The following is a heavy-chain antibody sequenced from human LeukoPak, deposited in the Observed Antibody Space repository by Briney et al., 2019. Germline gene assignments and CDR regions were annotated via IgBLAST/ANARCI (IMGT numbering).Heavy chain of an antibody. CDR1: GFTFSNAW. V-gene: IGHV3-15*01. CDR2: IKSKTDGGTT. Sequence: GGSLRLSCAASGFTFSNAWMNWVRQAPGKGLEWVGRIKSKTDGGTTDYAAPVKGRFTISRDDSENTLFLQMNSLKTEDTAVYYCTTGPISKIVVKYFQHWGQGTLVTVSS. D-gene: IGHD3-22*01. J-gene: IGHJ1*01. CDR3: TTGPISKIVVKYFQH.